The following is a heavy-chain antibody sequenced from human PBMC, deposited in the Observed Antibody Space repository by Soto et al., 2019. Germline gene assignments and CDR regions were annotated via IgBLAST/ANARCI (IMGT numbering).Heavy chain of an antibody. V-gene: IGHV1-69*01. CDR2: IIPIFGTA. Sequence: QVQLVQSGAEVKKPGSSVKASCKASGGTFSSYAISWVRQAPGQGLEWMGGIIPIFGTANYAQKFQGRVTITADESTSTAYMELSSLRSEDTAVYYCARKSYSNFDKNDAFDIWGQGTMVTVSS. CDR1: GGTFSSYA. CDR3: ARKSYSNFDKNDAFDI. D-gene: IGHD4-4*01. J-gene: IGHJ3*02.